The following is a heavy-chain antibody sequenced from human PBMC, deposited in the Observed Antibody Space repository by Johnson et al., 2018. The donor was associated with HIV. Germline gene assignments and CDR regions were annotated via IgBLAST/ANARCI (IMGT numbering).Heavy chain of an antibody. CDR1: GFTFSSYA. V-gene: IGHV3-23*04. Sequence: EVQLVESGGGVVQPGGSLILSCAASGFTFSSYAMSWVRQAPGKGLEWVSGISGSGGSTYYADSVKGRFTISRDNSTNTLYLQVHSLRVEDTAVYYCARDVLGDGTYPPDAFDIWGQGTMVTVSS. CDR2: ISGSGGST. D-gene: IGHD2-8*02. CDR3: ARDVLGDGTYPPDAFDI. J-gene: IGHJ3*02.